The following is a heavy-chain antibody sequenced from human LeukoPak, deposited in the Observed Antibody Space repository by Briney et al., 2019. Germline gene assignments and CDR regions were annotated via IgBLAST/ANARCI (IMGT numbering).Heavy chain of an antibody. CDR3: ATYSYGYNY. V-gene: IGHV3-30*04. CDR1: GFTFSTYA. Sequence: GGSLRLSCAVSGFTFSTYAMQWVRQAPGKGLEWVAVIVYDGSNKYYADSVRGRFTISRDNSKNTLYLEMNSLRAEDTAVYYCATYSYGYNYWGQGTLVTVSS. J-gene: IGHJ4*02. D-gene: IGHD5-18*01. CDR2: IVYDGSNK.